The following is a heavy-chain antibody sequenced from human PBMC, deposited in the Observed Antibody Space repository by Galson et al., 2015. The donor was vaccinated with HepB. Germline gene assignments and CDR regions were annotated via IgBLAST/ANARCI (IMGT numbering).Heavy chain of an antibody. CDR3: AREPAYN. Sequence: SLRLSCAASGFTFSSYTMNWVRQAPGKGLEWVSSISSSSNYIYYADSVRGRFTISRDNAKNSLYLQMSSLRAEDTAVYYCAREPAYNWGQGTLVTVSS. V-gene: IGHV3-21*01. J-gene: IGHJ4*02. CDR2: ISSSSNYI. D-gene: IGHD3-16*01. CDR1: GFTFSSYT.